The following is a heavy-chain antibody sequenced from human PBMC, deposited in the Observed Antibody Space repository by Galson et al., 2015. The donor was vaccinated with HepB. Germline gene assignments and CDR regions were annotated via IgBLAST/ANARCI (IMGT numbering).Heavy chain of an antibody. CDR1: GYTFTGYY. J-gene: IGHJ6*02. D-gene: IGHD2-15*01. CDR2: INPNSGGT. Sequence: SVKVSCKASGYTFTGYYMHWVRQAPGQGLEWMGWINPNSGGTNYAQKFQGRVTMTRDTSISTAYMELSRLRSDDTAVYYCARTLYCSGGSCNYYYGMDVWGQGTTVTVSS. V-gene: IGHV1-2*02. CDR3: ARTLYCSGGSCNYYYGMDV.